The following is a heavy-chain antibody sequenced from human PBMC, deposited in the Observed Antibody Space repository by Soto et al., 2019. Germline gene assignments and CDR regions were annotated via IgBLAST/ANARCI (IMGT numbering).Heavy chain of an antibody. Sequence: ESLRLSCAASGFTFSAYWISWVRQAQGEGLGWEGNRKQDESEKNYVDSVNSRFTLSRDNANNSLQLQMNSLRAEDSAIYFCARVAYGYGWIFDYWGQGTLVTVSS. CDR2: RKQDESEK. J-gene: IGHJ4*01. CDR3: ARVAYGYGWIFDY. D-gene: IGHD5-18*01. V-gene: IGHV3-7*01. CDR1: GFTFSAYW.